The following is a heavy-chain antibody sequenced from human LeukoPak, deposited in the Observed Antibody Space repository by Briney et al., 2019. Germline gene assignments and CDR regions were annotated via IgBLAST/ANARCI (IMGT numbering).Heavy chain of an antibody. CDR1: GFTFSSYS. CDR3: ARSRYDYIWGIDY. V-gene: IGHV3-74*01. Sequence: GGSLRLSCAASGFTFSSYSMNWVRQAPGKGLVWVSRLNSDGSSTNYADSVKGRFTISRDNAKNTLYLQMNSLRDEDTAVFYCARSRYDYIWGIDYWGQGTLVTISS. CDR2: LNSDGSST. J-gene: IGHJ4*02. D-gene: IGHD3-16*01.